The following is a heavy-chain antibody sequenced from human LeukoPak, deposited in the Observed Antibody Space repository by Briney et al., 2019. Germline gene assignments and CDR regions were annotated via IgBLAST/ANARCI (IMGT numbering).Heavy chain of an antibody. J-gene: IGHJ3*02. CDR2: IHYSGAT. CDR3: ASPPFPIRVGDAFDI. D-gene: IGHD2-21*01. Sequence: KPSETLSLTCTVSGDSISGYFWSWIRQTPGKGLEWIGYIHYSGATNYNPSLKSRVTMSVDTSKDQFSLKLSSVTAADTAVYYCASPPFPIRVGDAFDIWGQGTMVTGSS. CDR1: GDSISGYF. V-gene: IGHV4-59*08.